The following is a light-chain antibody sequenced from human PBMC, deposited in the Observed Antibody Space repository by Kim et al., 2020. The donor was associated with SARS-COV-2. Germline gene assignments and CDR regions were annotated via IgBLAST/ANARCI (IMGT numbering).Light chain of an antibody. V-gene: IGLV2-14*03. CDR3: TSYTSSDTLV. CDR1: SSDVGGYNY. Sequence: GQSITISCTGTSSDVGGYNYVSWYQQHPGKAPKLMIYDVTKRPSGFSNRFSGSKSGNTASLTISGLQAEDEADYYCTSYTSSDTLVFGGGTQLTVL. CDR2: DVT. J-gene: IGLJ2*01.